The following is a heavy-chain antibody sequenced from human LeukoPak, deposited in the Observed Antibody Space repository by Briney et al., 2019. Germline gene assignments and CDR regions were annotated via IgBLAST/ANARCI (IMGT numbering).Heavy chain of an antibody. D-gene: IGHD3-16*02. Sequence: NPSETLSLTCAVYGGSFSGYYWSWIRQPPGKGREWIGEINHSGSTNYNPSLKSRVTISVDTSKNQFSLKLSSVTVADTAVYYCARGVYDYVWGSYRYTASYYFDYWGQGTLVTVSS. CDR3: ARGVYDYVWGSYRYTASYYFDY. CDR1: GGSFSGYY. J-gene: IGHJ4*02. V-gene: IGHV4-34*01. CDR2: INHSGST.